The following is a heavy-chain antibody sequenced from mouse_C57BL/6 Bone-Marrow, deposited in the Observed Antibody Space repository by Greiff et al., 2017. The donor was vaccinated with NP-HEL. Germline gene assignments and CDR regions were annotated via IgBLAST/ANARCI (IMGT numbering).Heavy chain of an antibody. CDR3: ARYGYYGSSYRYAMDY. Sequence: QVQLKQPGAELVMPGASVKLSCKASGYTFTSYWMHWVKQRPGQGLEWIGEIDPSDSYTNYNQKFKGKSTLTVDKSSSTAYMQLSSLTSEDSAVYYCARYGYYGSSYRYAMDYWGQGTSVTVSS. D-gene: IGHD1-1*01. J-gene: IGHJ4*01. CDR1: GYTFTSYW. V-gene: IGHV1-69*01. CDR2: IDPSDSYT.